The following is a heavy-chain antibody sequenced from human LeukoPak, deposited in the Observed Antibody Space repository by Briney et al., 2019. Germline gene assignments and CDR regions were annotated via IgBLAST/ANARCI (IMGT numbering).Heavy chain of an antibody. D-gene: IGHD3-3*01. J-gene: IGHJ4*02. CDR3: AVRDNDY. CDR2: ISYDGSNK. CDR1: GFTFSSYT. V-gene: IGHV3-30-3*01. Sequence: GGSLRLSCAASGFTFSSYTMHWVRQAPGKGLEWVAIISYDGSNKYYADSVKGRFTISRDNSKNTLYLRMNSLRAEDTAVYYCAVRDNDYWGQGTLVIVSS.